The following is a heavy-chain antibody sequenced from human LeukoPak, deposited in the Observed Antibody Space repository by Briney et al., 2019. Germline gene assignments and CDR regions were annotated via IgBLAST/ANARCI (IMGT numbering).Heavy chain of an antibody. CDR1: GFTFSNFG. V-gene: IGHV3-23*01. D-gene: IGHD5-24*01. J-gene: IGHJ6*03. CDR2: ISGSGGST. Sequence: TGGSLRLSCAASGFTFSNFGMSWVRQAPGKGLEWVSVISGSGGSTYYADSVKGRFTISRDNSKNTLYLQMNSLRAEDTAVYYCARVSASVKDGYKAYWGYYMDVWGKGTTVTISS. CDR3: ARVSASVKDGYKAYWGYYMDV.